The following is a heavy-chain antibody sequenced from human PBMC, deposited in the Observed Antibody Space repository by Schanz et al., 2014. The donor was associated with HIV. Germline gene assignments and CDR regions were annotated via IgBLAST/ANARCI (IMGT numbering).Heavy chain of an antibody. CDR1: GFTFDDYA. D-gene: IGHD3-10*01. V-gene: IGHV3-9*01. Sequence: VQLVESGGGLVQPGRSLRLSCAASGFTFDDYAMHWVRQGPGKGLEWVSGIDWKSGIIGYADSVKGRFTISRDNAKNSLYLQMNSLRAEDTALYYCAKASVEMLGSYFNYGMDVRGQGTTVTVSS. CDR2: IDWKSGII. J-gene: IGHJ6*02. CDR3: AKASVEMLGSYFNYGMDV.